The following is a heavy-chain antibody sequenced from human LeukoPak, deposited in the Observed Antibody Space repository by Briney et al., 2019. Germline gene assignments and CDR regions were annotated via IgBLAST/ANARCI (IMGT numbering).Heavy chain of an antibody. V-gene: IGHV1-46*03. CDR3: ARSAFNYDFWSGYYSD. D-gene: IGHD3-3*01. J-gene: IGHJ4*02. CDR2: INPSGGST. Sequence: GATVKVSCKASGHTFTSYYMHWVRQAPGQGLEWVGIINPSGGSTSYAQKFQGRVTMTRDTSTSTVYMELSSLRSEDTALYYCARSAFNYDFWSGYYSDWGQGTLVTVSS. CDR1: GHTFTSYY.